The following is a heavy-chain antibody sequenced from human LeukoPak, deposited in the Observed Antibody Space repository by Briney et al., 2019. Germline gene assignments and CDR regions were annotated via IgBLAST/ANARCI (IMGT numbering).Heavy chain of an antibody. D-gene: IGHD1-26*01. CDR2: ISSSSGYI. V-gene: IGHV3-21*01. Sequence: GGSLRLSCAASGFTFTSYSMNWVRQAPGKGLEWVSTISSSSGYIYYADSVKGRFTISRDNAKNSLYLQMNSLRAEDTAVYYCARDATVGGTSFDYGGQGTLVTVSS. J-gene: IGHJ4*02. CDR1: GFTFTSYS. CDR3: ARDATVGGTSFDY.